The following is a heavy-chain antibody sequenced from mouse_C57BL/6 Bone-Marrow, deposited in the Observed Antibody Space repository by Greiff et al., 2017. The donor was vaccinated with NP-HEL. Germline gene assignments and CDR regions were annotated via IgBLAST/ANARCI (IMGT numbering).Heavy chain of an antibody. CDR1: GFTFSDYG. V-gene: IGHV5-17*01. J-gene: IGHJ2*01. Sequence: EVQGVESGGGLVKPGGSLKLSCAASGFTFSDYGMHWVRQAPEKGLEWVAYISSGSSTIYYAETVKGRFTISRDNAKNTLCLQLSSLRSEDTAMYYCARGGTTWSFDYWGQGTTLTVSS. D-gene: IGHD1-1*01. CDR2: ISSGSSTI. CDR3: ARGGTTWSFDY.